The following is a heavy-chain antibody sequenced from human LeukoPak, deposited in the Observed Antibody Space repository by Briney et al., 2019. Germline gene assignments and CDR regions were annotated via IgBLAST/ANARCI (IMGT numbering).Heavy chain of an antibody. CDR3: ASGGFHAAAAGTGTTH. CDR2: INHSGST. Sequence: SETLSLTFAVYGGSFSGYYWSWIRQPPGKGLEWIGEINHSGSTNYNPSLKSRVTISVDTSKNQFSLKLSSVTAADTAVYYCASGGFHAAAAGTGTTHWGQGTLVTVSS. V-gene: IGHV4-34*01. CDR1: GGSFSGYY. J-gene: IGHJ4*02. D-gene: IGHD6-13*01.